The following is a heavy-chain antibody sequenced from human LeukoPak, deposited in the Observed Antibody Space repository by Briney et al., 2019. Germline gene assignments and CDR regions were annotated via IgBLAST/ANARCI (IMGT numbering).Heavy chain of an antibody. CDR1: GGSFSGYY. CDR3: ARDQRGMDV. V-gene: IGHV4-59*01. CDR2: IYYSGST. Sequence: SETLSLTCAVYGGSFSGYYWSWIRQPPGKGLEWIGYIYYSGSTNYNPSLKSRVTISVDTSKNQFSLKLSSVTAADTAVYYCARDQRGMDVWGQGTTVTVSS. D-gene: IGHD6-25*01. J-gene: IGHJ6*02.